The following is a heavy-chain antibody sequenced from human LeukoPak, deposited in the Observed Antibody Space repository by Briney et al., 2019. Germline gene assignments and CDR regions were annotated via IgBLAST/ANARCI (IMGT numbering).Heavy chain of an antibody. Sequence: GASVKVSCKASGYTFTSYDMNWVRQATGQGLEWMGWMNPNSGNTGYAQKFQGRVTMTRNTSISTAYMELSSLRSEDTAVYYCARGSGSIYYYYGMDVWGQGTTVTVSS. CDR2: MNPNSGNT. CDR1: GYTFTSYD. D-gene: IGHD1-26*01. J-gene: IGHJ6*02. CDR3: ARGSGSIYYYYGMDV. V-gene: IGHV1-8*01.